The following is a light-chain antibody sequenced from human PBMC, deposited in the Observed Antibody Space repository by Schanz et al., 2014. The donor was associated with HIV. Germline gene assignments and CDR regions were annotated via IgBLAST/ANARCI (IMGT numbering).Light chain of an antibody. J-gene: IGLJ2*01. CDR3: QSYDKSLSVVV. Sequence: QSVLTQPPSVSGAPGQRVTISCTGSRSNIGAGYAVHWYQQLPGTAPKLLISANTDRPSGVPDRFSGSKSGTSASLAITGLQADDEADYYCQSYDKSLSVVVFGGGTKVTVL. CDR1: RSNIGAGYA. CDR2: ANT. V-gene: IGLV1-40*01.